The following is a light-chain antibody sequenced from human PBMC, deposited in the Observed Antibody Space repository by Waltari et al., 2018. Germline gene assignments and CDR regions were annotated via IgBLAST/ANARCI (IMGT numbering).Light chain of an antibody. CDR2: AAS. CDR1: PSIGRY. J-gene: IGKJ1*01. V-gene: IGKV3-20*01. CDR3: QNHERLPAT. Sequence: DIVLTQSPGPLSLSPGDRATLSCRASPSIGRYLVWYQQQPGQAPRLLIYAASSRATGIPDRFSGSGSGTDFTLTISGLEPEDFAVYYCQNHERLPATFGQGTKVEIK.